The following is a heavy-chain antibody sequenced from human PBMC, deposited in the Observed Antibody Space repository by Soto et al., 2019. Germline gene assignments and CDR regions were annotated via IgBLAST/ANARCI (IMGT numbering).Heavy chain of an antibody. J-gene: IGHJ5*02. V-gene: IGHV4-30-2*01. Sequence: QLQLQESGSGLVKPSQTLSLTCAVSGGSISSGGYSWSWIRQPPGKGLEWIGYIYHSGSTYYNPSLKSRVTISVDRSENQFSLKLSSVTAADTAVYYCARGLLGYYYGSGNSQPESWFDPWGQGTLVTVSS. CDR1: GGSISSGGYS. D-gene: IGHD3-10*01. CDR3: ARGLLGYYYGSGNSQPESWFDP. CDR2: IYHSGST.